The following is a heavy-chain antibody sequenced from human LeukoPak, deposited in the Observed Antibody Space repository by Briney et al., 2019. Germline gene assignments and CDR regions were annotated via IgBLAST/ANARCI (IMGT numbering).Heavy chain of an antibody. D-gene: IGHD2-15*01. CDR3: AKDLWPENIVVVVAAPNRDAFDI. CDR1: GFSFNGHG. CDR2: IRYDGSDQ. J-gene: IGHJ3*02. V-gene: IGHV3-30*02. Sequence: PGGSLRLSCAASGFSFNGHGMHWVRQAPGKGLEWVASIRYDGSDQYYADSVKGRFTISRDNSKNTLYLQMNSLRAEDTAVYYCAKDLWPENIVVVVAAPNRDAFDIWGQGTMVTVSS.